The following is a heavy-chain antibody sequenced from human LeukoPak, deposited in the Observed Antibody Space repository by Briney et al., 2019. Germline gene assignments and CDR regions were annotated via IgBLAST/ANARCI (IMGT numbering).Heavy chain of an antibody. CDR2: ISYDGSNK. Sequence: PGGSLRLSCAASGFTFSSYAMHWVRQAPGKGLEWVAVISYDGSNKYYADSVKGRFTISRDNSKNTLYLQMNSLRAEDTAVYYCASPSYDFWSGYSDYYYGMDVWGQGTTVTVSS. J-gene: IGHJ6*02. D-gene: IGHD3-3*01. CDR1: GFTFSSYA. CDR3: ASPSYDFWSGYSDYYYGMDV. V-gene: IGHV3-30-3*01.